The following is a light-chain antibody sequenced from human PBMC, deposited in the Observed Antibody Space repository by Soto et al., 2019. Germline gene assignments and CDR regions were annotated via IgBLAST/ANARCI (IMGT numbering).Light chain of an antibody. CDR2: AAS. Sequence: DIQFTQSPSSLSASVGDRVTITCRASQSISSYLNWYQQKPGKAPKLLIYAASSLQSGVPSRFSGSGSGTDFTLTISSLQPEDFATYYCQQSYSTPTFGQGTKV. CDR3: QQSYSTPT. CDR1: QSISSY. V-gene: IGKV1-39*01. J-gene: IGKJ1*01.